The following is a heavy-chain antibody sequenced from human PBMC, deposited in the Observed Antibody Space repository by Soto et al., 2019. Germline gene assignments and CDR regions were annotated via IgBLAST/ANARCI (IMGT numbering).Heavy chain of an antibody. CDR3: AKRSSTTVTNNYYYYGMDV. Sequence: GGSLRLSCAASGFTFSSYAMSWVRQAPGKGLEWVSAISGSGGSTYYADSVKGRFTISRDNSKNTLYLQMNSLRAEDTAVYYCAKRSSTTVTNNYYYYGMDVWGQGTTVTVSS. J-gene: IGHJ6*02. CDR1: GFTFSSYA. CDR2: ISGSGGST. D-gene: IGHD4-17*01. V-gene: IGHV3-23*01.